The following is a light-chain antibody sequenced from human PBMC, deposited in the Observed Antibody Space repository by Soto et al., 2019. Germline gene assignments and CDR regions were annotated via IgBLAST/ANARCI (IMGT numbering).Light chain of an antibody. CDR3: HQYNSWPPGT. Sequence: IELTQSPGTLSLSPCERATVSCRAIQSVSSTYLAWYQQKPGQAPRLLISDASTRATGTPARFSGSGSGTEFTLTISSLQSEDFALYYCHQYNSWPPGTFGQGTKVDI. V-gene: IGKV3-15*01. CDR1: QSVSSTY. CDR2: DAS. J-gene: IGKJ2*01.